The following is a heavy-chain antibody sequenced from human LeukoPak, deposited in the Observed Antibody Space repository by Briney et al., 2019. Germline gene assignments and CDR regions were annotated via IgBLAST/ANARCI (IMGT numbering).Heavy chain of an antibody. CDR3: ARLRGTPTYYYYGMDV. CDR1: GDSVYGVY. J-gene: IGHJ6*02. Sequence: SETLSLTCTVSGDSVYGVYWSWIRQPPGKGLEWIGYIYYSGDSNYNPSLKSRVTISVDTSKNQFSLKLSSVTAADTAVYYCARLRGTPTYYYYGMDVWGQGTTVTVSS. CDR2: IYYSGDS. D-gene: IGHD1-1*01. V-gene: IGHV4-59*02.